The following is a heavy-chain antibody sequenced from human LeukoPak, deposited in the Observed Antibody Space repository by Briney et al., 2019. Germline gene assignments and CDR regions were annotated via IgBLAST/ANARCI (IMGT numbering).Heavy chain of an antibody. V-gene: IGHV4-61*02. Sequence: SETLSLTCTVSGGSISSGSYYRSWIRQPAGKGLEWIGRIYTSGSTNYNPSLKSRVTISVDTSKNQFSLKLSSVTAADTAVYYCARVFSGSGSYYKYYFDYWGQGTLVTVSS. D-gene: IGHD3-10*01. CDR1: GGSISSGSYY. CDR3: ARVFSGSGSYYKYYFDY. CDR2: IYTSGST. J-gene: IGHJ4*02.